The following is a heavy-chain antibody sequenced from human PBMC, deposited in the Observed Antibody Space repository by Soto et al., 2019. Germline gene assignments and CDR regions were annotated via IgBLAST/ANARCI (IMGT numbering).Heavy chain of an antibody. CDR1: GFTFSSYA. CDR3: AKDLVPTFGLPNAFDI. Sequence: EVQLLESGGGLVQPGGSLRLSCAASGFTFSSYAMSWVRQAPGKGLEWVSAISGSGGSTYYADSVKGRFTISRDNSKNTLYLQMNSLRAEDTAVYYCAKDLVPTFGLPNAFDIWGQGTMVTVSS. V-gene: IGHV3-23*01. D-gene: IGHD3-16*01. J-gene: IGHJ3*02. CDR2: ISGSGGST.